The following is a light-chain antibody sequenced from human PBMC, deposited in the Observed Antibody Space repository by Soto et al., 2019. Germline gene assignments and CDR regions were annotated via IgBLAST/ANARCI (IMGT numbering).Light chain of an antibody. CDR3: CSYAGSDTPYV. V-gene: IGLV2-11*01. CDR1: SSNVGVYNY. J-gene: IGLJ1*01. Sequence: QSALTQPRSVSGSPGQSVTISCTRTSSNVGVYNYVSWYQQHPGKAPRLLIYDVTKRPSGVPDRFSGSKSGNTASLTISGLQAEDEANYYCCSYAGSDTPYVFGTGTKLTVL. CDR2: DVT.